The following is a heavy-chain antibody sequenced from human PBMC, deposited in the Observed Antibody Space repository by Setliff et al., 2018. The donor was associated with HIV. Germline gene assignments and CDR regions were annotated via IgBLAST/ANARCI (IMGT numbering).Heavy chain of an antibody. D-gene: IGHD5-18*01. V-gene: IGHV4-59*01. CDR3: ARSPGVDTNMAFDY. CDR2: IYYSGNT. J-gene: IGHJ4*02. Sequence: NPSETLSLTCTVSGGSIINNFWSWIRLPPGKGLEYIGYIYYSGNTDYNPSLKSRVTISVDTSRNQFSLKLSSVTAADTAVYYCARSPGVDTNMAFDYWGQGMLVTVSS. CDR1: GGSIINNF.